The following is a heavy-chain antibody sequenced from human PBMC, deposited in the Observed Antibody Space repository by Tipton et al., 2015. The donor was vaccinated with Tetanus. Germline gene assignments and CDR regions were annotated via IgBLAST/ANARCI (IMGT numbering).Heavy chain of an antibody. D-gene: IGHD3-16*02. Sequence: SLRLSCATSGLFFKNAWMNWVRQAPGKGLEWVGRIKSKSDGGTTDYAARVKDRFSISRDDSKNTLFLQMNSLKTEDTAVYYCTPSGRVGSSYRVDYWGRGTLVTVSS. J-gene: IGHJ4*02. CDR3: TPSGRVGSSYRVDY. CDR2: IKSKSDGGTT. V-gene: IGHV3-15*07. CDR1: GLFFKNAW.